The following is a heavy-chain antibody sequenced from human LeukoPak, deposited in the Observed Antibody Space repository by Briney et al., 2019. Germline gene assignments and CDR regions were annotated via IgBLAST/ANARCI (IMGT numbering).Heavy chain of an antibody. CDR3: ADITGTDWFDP. D-gene: IGHD1-7*01. Sequence: PGGSLRLSCAASGFTFSSYDLSWVRQAPGKGLECVAAISRGVGTTYYADSVKGRFTISRDNSKNTLYLQMNSLRAEDTAVYYCADITGTDWFDPWGQGTLVTVSS. J-gene: IGHJ5*02. CDR1: GFTFSSYD. V-gene: IGHV3-23*01. CDR2: ISRGVGTT.